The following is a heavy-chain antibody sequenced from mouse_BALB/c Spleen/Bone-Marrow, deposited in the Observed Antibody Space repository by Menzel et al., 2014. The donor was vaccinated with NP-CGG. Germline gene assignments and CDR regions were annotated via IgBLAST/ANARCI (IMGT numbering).Heavy chain of an antibody. CDR2: IDPENGDT. V-gene: IGHV14-4*02. D-gene: IGHD2-1*01. CDR1: GFNIKDYY. Sequence: EVMLVESGAELVRSGASVKLSCTASGFNIKDYYMHWVKQRPEQGLEWIGWIDPENGDTEYAPKFQGKATMTADTSSNTAYLQLGSLTSEDTAVYYCNAAIYYGNYFDVWGAGTTVTVSS. CDR3: NAAIYYGNYFDV. J-gene: IGHJ1*01.